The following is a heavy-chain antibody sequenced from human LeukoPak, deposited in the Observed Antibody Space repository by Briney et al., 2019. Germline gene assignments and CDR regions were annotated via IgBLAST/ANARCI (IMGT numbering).Heavy chain of an antibody. D-gene: IGHD1-26*01. CDR1: GYTFIRYG. J-gene: IGHJ4*02. CDR2: ISAYNGNT. V-gene: IGHV1-18*01. Sequence: ASVKVSCKASGYTFIRYGISWVRQAPGQGLEWMGWISAYNGNTNYAQKLQGRVTMTTDTSTSTAYMELRSLRSDDTAVYYCARVAVIEVGATCWGQGTLVTVSS. CDR3: ARVAVIEVGATC.